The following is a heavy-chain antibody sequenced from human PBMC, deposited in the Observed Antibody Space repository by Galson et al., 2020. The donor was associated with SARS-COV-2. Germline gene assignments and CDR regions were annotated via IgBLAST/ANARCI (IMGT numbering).Heavy chain of an antibody. D-gene: IGHD3-3*01. Sequence: ASVKVSCKASGYTFTSYDINWVRQATGQGLEWMGWMNPNSGNTGYAQKFQGRVTMTRNTSISTAYMELSSLRSEDMAVYYCARTWTYDFWSGYYFPLYYYYMDVWGKGTTVTVSS. CDR3: ARTWTYDFWSGYYFPLYYYYMDV. CDR2: MNPNSGNT. CDR1: GYTFTSYD. J-gene: IGHJ6*03. V-gene: IGHV1-8*01.